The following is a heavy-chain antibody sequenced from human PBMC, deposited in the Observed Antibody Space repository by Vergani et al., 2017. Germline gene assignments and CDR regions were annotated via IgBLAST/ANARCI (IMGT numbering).Heavy chain of an antibody. CDR1: GYSFTSYW. D-gene: IGHD5-18*01. CDR3: ARGESGSWIRTKRSSYYFDY. V-gene: IGHV5-51*01. J-gene: IGHJ4*02. CDR2: IYPGDSDT. Sequence: EVQLVQSGAEVKKPGESLKISCKGSGYSFTSYWIGWVRQMPGKGLEWMGIIYPGDSDTRYSPSFQGQVTISADKSISTAYLQWSSLKASDTAMYYCARGESGSWIRTKRSSYYFDYWGQGTLVTVSS.